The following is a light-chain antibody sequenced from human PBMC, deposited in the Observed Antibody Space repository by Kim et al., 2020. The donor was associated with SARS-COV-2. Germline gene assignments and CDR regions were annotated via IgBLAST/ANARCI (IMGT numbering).Light chain of an antibody. CDR1: QKISTF. J-gene: IGKJ1*01. CDR2: RTS. V-gene: IGKV1-39*01. CDR3: QQSFDIPRT. Sequence: GDRVTITCRASQKISTFVNRYQQKPGNASQRLIYRTSTLQSGVPSRFSGSSSGTDSDFTLTISSLQPEDFATYYCQQSFDIPRTFGQGT.